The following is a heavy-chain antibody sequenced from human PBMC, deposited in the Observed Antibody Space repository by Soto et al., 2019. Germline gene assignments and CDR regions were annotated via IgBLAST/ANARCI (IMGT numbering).Heavy chain of an antibody. CDR1: GGSVSNASSY. CDR2: IYHTGRT. CDR3: ARVRIVSTVQGYLYYYYGMDV. J-gene: IGHJ6*02. Sequence: PSETLSLTCTVSGGSVSNASSYWSWIRQPPGKGLEWIGYIYHTGRTNYNASLKSRVTISVDTSKDQFSLVLNSVTAADTAVYYCARVRIVSTVQGYLYYYYGMDVWGQGTTVTVSS. D-gene: IGHD5-12*01. V-gene: IGHV4-61*01.